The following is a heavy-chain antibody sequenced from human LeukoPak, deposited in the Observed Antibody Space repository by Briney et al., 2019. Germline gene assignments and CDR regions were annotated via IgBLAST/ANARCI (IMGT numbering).Heavy chain of an antibody. Sequence: ASVKVSCKASGGTLSSYAISWVRQAPGQGLEWMGGIIPIFGTANYAQKFQGRVTITADESTSTAYMELSSLRSEDTAVYYCARTRFGYSSYYYYYYGMDVWGQGTTVTVSS. D-gene: IGHD6-19*01. V-gene: IGHV1-69*13. J-gene: IGHJ6*02. CDR1: GGTLSSYA. CDR2: IIPIFGTA. CDR3: ARTRFGYSSYYYYYYGMDV.